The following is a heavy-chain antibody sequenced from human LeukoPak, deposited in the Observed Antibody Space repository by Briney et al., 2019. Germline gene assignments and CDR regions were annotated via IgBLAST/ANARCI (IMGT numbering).Heavy chain of an antibody. J-gene: IGHJ4*02. V-gene: IGHV1-2*02. Sequence: ASVKVSRKASGYTFTGYYMHWVRQAPGQGLEWMGWINPNSGGTNYAQKFQGRVTMTRDTSISTAYMELSRLRSDDTAVYYCARENCSSTSCYYDYWGQGTLVTVSS. D-gene: IGHD2-2*01. CDR2: INPNSGGT. CDR1: GYTFTGYY. CDR3: ARENCSSTSCYYDY.